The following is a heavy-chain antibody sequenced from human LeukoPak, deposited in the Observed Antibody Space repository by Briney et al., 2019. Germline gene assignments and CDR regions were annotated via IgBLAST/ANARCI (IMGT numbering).Heavy chain of an antibody. Sequence: SETLTLTCTVSGGSISDRSFYWGWLRQPPGQGLEWLVHIFHSGSTSYNSSFRSRVTILVATSKKQFFLELNSVTAADTAVYYCARVATTFGGYYFDHWGLGILVTVSS. V-gene: IGHV4-39*07. J-gene: IGHJ4*02. D-gene: IGHD3-3*01. CDR3: ARVATTFGGYYFDH. CDR1: GGSISDRSFY. CDR2: IFHSGST.